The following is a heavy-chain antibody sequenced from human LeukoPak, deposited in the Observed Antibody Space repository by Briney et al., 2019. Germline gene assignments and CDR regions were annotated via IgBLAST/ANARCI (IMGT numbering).Heavy chain of an antibody. CDR3: ARDGGTRNDAFDI. V-gene: IGHV4-59*12. CDR2: IYYSGST. D-gene: IGHD1-26*01. J-gene: IGHJ3*02. Sequence: SETLSLTCTVSGGSINSYYWSWIRQPPGKGLEWIGYIYYSGSTNYNPSLKSRVTISVDTSKNQFSLKLSSVTAADTAVYYCARDGGTRNDAFDIWGQGTMVTVSS. CDR1: GGSINSYY.